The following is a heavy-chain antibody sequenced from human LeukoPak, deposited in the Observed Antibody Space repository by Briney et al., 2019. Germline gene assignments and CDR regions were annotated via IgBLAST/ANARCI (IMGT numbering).Heavy chain of an antibody. CDR2: ISSSGSTI. CDR3: ARVIPGGSYYFDY. V-gene: IGHV3-48*03. J-gene: IGHJ4*02. Sequence: GGSLRLSCAASGFTFSSYEMNWVRQAPGKGLEWVSYISSSGSTIYYADSVKGRFTISRDNAKNSLYLQMNSLRAEDTAVYYCARVIPGGSYYFDYWGQGTLVTVSS. CDR1: GFTFSSYE. D-gene: IGHD3-22*01.